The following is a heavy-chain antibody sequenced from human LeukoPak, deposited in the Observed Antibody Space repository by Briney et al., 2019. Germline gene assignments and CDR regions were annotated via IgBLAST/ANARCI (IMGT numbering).Heavy chain of an antibody. CDR1: GYTFTGYY. J-gene: IGHJ5*02. V-gene: IGHV1-2*02. Sequence: GASVKVSCKASGYTFTGYYMHWVRQAPGQGLAWMGWINPNSGGTNYAQKFQGRVTMTRDTSISTAYMELSRLRSDDTAVYYCARGASGVYTVTTSWFDLWAQGTLVTVSS. CDR2: INPNSGGT. D-gene: IGHD4-17*01. CDR3: ARGASGVYTVTTSWFDL.